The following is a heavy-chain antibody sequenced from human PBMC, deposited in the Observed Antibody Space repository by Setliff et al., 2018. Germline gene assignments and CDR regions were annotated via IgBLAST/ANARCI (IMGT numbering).Heavy chain of an antibody. CDR2: VYSGGTT. Sequence: SETLSLTCKVSGDSMNSGVYYWAWIRQPPGKGLEWIGRVYSGGTTYYNSSLKSRVTISVDTSKSQFSLRLNSVTAADTAVYYCARTGTYRYFDYWGRGTLVTVSS. CDR1: GDSMNSGVYY. CDR3: ARTGTYRYFDY. D-gene: IGHD1-1*01. V-gene: IGHV4-39*01. J-gene: IGHJ4*02.